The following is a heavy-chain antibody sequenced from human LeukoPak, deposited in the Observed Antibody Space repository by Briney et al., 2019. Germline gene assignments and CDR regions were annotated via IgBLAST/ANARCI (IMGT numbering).Heavy chain of an antibody. CDR1: GGSVRSGDYH. Sequence: SETLSLTCSVSGGSVRSGDYHWTWIRQYPGKGLEYIGYIYSSGSTFYNPSLKSRISISIETSMTQFSLKVSSVTAADTAVYYCARVPPGNGDYWGQGTLVTVSS. CDR2: IYSSGST. D-gene: IGHD1-1*01. V-gene: IGHV4-31*03. CDR3: ARVPPGNGDY. J-gene: IGHJ4*02.